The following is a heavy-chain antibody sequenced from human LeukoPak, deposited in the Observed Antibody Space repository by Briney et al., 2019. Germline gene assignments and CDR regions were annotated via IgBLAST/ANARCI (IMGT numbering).Heavy chain of an antibody. D-gene: IGHD2-2*01. CDR1: GGSISSSSYY. CDR3: ARLGYCSSASCYSRVNFDY. CDR2: IYYSGTT. J-gene: IGHJ4*02. V-gene: IGHV4-39*01. Sequence: PSETLSLTCTVSGGSISSSSYYWGWIRQPPGKGLEWIGSIYYSGTTYYNPSLKSRVTISVDTSENQFSLKLSSVTAADTAVYYCARLGYCSSASCYSRVNFDYWGQGTLVTVSS.